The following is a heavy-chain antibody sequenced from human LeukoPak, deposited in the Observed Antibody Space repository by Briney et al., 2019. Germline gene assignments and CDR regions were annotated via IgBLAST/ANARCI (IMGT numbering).Heavy chain of an antibody. D-gene: IGHD6-6*01. CDR3: AKDRKQLVRPFGAFDI. Sequence: PGGSLRLSCAASGFMFSSNWMSWVRLAPGKGLEWVAVIPYDGSNECYADSVKGRFTISRDNSKNTLYLQINSLRAEDTAFYYCAKDRKQLVRPFGAFDIWGQGTMVTVSS. CDR1: GFMFSSNW. CDR2: IPYDGSNE. V-gene: IGHV3-30*02. J-gene: IGHJ3*02.